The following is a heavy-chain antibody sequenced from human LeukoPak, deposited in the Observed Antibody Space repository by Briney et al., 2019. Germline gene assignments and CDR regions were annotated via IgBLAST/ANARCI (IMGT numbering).Heavy chain of an antibody. CDR3: ARGHQYFDWLLSGFDY. Sequence: ASVKVSCKASGGTFSSYAISRVRQAPGQGLEWMGGIIPIFGTANYAQKFQGRVTITADKSTSTAYMELSSLRSEDTAVYYCARGHQYFDWLLSGFDYWGQGTLVTVSS. CDR2: IIPIFGTA. V-gene: IGHV1-69*06. CDR1: GGTFSSYA. J-gene: IGHJ4*02. D-gene: IGHD3-9*01.